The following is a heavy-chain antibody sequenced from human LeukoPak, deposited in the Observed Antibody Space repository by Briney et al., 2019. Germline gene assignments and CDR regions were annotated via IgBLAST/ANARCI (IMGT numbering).Heavy chain of an antibody. V-gene: IGHV3-23*01. J-gene: IGHJ4*02. CDR3: AKAYNGDYASFFDY. CDR1: GFTFSSYA. D-gene: IGHD4-17*01. CDR2: ISGSGGST. Sequence: PGGSLRLSCAASGFTFSSYAMSWVRQAPGKGLEWVSAISGSGGSTYYADSVKGRLTISRDNSKNTLYLQMNSLRAEDTAVYYCAKAYNGDYASFFDYWGQGTLVTVSS.